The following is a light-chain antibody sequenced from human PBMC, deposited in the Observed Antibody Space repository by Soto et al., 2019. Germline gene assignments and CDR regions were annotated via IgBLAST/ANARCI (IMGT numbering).Light chain of an antibody. V-gene: IGKV3-20*01. J-gene: IGKJ2*01. CDR2: GAS. Sequence: EIVLTQSPGTLSLSPGERATLSCRASQSVSSSYLAWYQQSPGQAPRLLVYGASSRATGIPDRFSGSGSGTDFTLTISRLEPEDFAVYYCQQYGSSPPATFGQGTKLEIK. CDR1: QSVSSSY. CDR3: QQYGSSPPAT.